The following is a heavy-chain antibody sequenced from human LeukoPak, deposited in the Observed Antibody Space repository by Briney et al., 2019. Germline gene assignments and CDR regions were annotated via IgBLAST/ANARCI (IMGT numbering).Heavy chain of an antibody. V-gene: IGHV1-69*05. CDR1: GGTFSSYA. D-gene: IGHD2-2*01. CDR2: IIPIFGTA. Sequence: SVKVSCKASGGTFSSYAISWVRQAPGQGLEWMGRIIPIFGTANYAQKFQGRVTITTDESTSTAYMELSSLRSEDAAVYYCAREVVVPAATYYYYYYMDVWGKGTTVTVSS. CDR3: AREVVVPAATYYYYYYMDV. J-gene: IGHJ6*03.